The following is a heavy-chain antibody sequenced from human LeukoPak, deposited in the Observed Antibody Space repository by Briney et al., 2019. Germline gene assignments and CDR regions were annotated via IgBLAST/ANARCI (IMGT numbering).Heavy chain of an antibody. CDR1: GFTFSGHW. CDR2: INQGGSDK. J-gene: IGHJ4*02. Sequence: GGSLRLSCAASGFTFSGHWMSWVRQAPGKGLEWVANINQGGSDKYYVNSVKGRFTISRDNAKNSLYLQMNSLRAEDTAVYYCARSGYCSSTSCYPYDYWGQGTLVTVSS. V-gene: IGHV3-7*01. D-gene: IGHD2-2*01. CDR3: ARSGYCSSTSCYPYDY.